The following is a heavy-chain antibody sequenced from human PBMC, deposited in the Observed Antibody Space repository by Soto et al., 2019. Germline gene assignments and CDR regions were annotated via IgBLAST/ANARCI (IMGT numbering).Heavy chain of an antibody. D-gene: IGHD3-10*01. CDR3: AREKGDGSGSYYGY. V-gene: IGHV1-18*01. Sequence: QVQLVQSGAEVKKPGASVKVSCKASGYTFTSYGISWVRQAPGQGLEWMGWIIAFNGNTNYAQKLQGRVTMPTDTXXRTAYMELRSLRSDDTAVYYRAREKGDGSGSYYGYWGQGTLVTVSS. CDR2: IIAFNGNT. J-gene: IGHJ4*02. CDR1: GYTFTSYG.